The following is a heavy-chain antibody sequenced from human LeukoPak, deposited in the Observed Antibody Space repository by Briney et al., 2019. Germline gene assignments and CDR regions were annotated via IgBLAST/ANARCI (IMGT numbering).Heavy chain of an antibody. CDR1: GFTFGDYA. CDR2: IRSKAYGGTT. J-gene: IGHJ6*03. Sequence: PGGSLRLSCTASGFTFGDYAMSWVRQAPGKGLEWVGFIRSKAYGGTTEYAASVKGRFTISRDDSKSIAYLQMNSLKTEDTAVYYCTRVGIAVAATGYYYMDVWGKGTTVTASS. V-gene: IGHV3-49*04. CDR3: TRVGIAVAATGYYYMDV. D-gene: IGHD6-19*01.